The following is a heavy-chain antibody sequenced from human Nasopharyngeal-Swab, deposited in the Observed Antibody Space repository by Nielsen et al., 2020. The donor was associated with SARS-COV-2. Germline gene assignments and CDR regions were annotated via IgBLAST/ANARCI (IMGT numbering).Heavy chain of an antibody. D-gene: IGHD3-9*01. CDR2: ISYGGWDE. CDR1: GFTFSSYP. Sequence: GESLKISCEASGFTFSSYPMQWVRRAPGKGLEWVSVISYGGWDEHYADSVKGRFTISRDNSKNTLYLQMNSLTVDDTAVYYCARSYNPGGFGWLLSNDWGQGTLVTVSS. J-gene: IGHJ4*02. CDR3: ARSYNPGGFGWLLSND. V-gene: IGHV3-30*04.